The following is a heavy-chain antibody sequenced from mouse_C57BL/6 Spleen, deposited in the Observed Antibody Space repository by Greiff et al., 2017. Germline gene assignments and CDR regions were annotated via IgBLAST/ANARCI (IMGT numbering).Heavy chain of an antibody. CDR3: ARASNYGDYYAMDY. J-gene: IGHJ4*01. D-gene: IGHD2-5*01. CDR1: GFTFSSYA. Sequence: EVKVVESGGGLVKPGGSLKLSCAASGFTFSSYAMSWVRQTPEKRLEWVATISDGGSYTYYPDNVKGRFTISRDNAKNNLYLQMSQLKSEDTAMYYCARASNYGDYYAMDYWGQGTSVTVSS. V-gene: IGHV5-4*03. CDR2: ISDGGSYT.